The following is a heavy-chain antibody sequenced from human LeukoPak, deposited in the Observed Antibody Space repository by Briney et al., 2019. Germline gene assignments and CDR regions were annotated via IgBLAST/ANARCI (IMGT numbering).Heavy chain of an antibody. CDR1: GYTFTSYG. CDR2: ISAYNGNT. D-gene: IGHD2-2*03. J-gene: IGHJ4*02. CDR3: ARDGYCSSASCYSSWAFDY. Sequence: ASVKVSCNASGYTFTSYGISWVRQAPGQGLEWMGWISAYNGNTNYAQKLQGRVTMTTDTSTSTAYMELRSLRSDDTAVYYCARDGYCSSASCYSSWAFDYWGQGTLVTVSS. V-gene: IGHV1-18*01.